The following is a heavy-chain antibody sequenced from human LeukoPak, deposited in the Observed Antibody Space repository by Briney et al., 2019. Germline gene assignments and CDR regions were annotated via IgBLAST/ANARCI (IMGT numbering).Heavy chain of an antibody. CDR1: GFTFSNYA. Sequence: GGSLRLSCAASGFTFSNYAMRWVRQAPAKGLDWVSSIYSGGSTYYADSVKGQFTISSDNSKNTLYLQMNSLRVEDTAVYYCAKDFSGVTRAFDYWGQGTLVTVSS. CDR2: IYSGGST. J-gene: IGHJ4*01. D-gene: IGHD4-17*01. V-gene: IGHV3-23*01. CDR3: AKDFSGVTRAFDY.